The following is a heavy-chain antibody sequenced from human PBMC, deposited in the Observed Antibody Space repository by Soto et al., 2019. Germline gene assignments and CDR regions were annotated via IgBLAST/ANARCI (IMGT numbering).Heavy chain of an antibody. D-gene: IGHD6-13*01. CDR2: INAGNGNT. CDR1: GYTFANYA. CDR3: ARDRSIAAAGTFFYYYYGMDV. Sequence: AASVKVSWKASGYTFANYAMHWGRQAPGQRLEWMGWINAGNGNTKYSQKFQGRVTITRDTSASTAYMELSSLRSEDTAVYYCARDRSIAAAGTFFYYYYGMDVWGRGTTVTVSS. J-gene: IGHJ6*02. V-gene: IGHV1-3*01.